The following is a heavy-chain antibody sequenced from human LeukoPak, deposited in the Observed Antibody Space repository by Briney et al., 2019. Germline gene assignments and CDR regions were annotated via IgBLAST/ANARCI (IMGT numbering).Heavy chain of an antibody. V-gene: IGHV3-23*01. CDR3: AKDRSGMAYHFDF. Sequence: GGSLRLSCAASVFTFSTFAMVWVRQPPEKGLEWVSSIFPSGGEIHYADSVRGRFTISRDNSKNTLFLQMDSLRAEDTAVYYCAKDRSGMAYHFDFWGQGTLVTVSS. D-gene: IGHD2-2*02. CDR2: IFPSGGEI. J-gene: IGHJ4*02. CDR1: VFTFSTFA.